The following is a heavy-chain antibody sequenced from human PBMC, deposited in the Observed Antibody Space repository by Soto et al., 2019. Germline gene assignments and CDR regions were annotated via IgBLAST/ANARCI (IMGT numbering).Heavy chain of an antibody. CDR2: ISGSGGST. D-gene: IGHD6-19*01. J-gene: IGHJ4*02. CDR1: GFTFSSYA. V-gene: IGHV3-23*01. CDR3: APPYSSGWFPIH. Sequence: PGGSLRLSCAASGFTFSSYAMSWVRQAPGKGLEWVSAISGSGGSTYYADSVKGRFTISRDNSKNTLYLQMNSLRAEDTAVYYCAPPYSSGWFPIHWGQGTLVTVSS.